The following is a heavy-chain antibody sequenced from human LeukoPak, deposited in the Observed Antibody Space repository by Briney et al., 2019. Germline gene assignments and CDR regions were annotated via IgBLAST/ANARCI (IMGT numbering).Heavy chain of an antibody. Sequence: PSETLSLTCTVSGGSISSSSYNWGWIRQPPGKGLEWLGSIYYSGSNSYNPSLKSRVTISVDASKNQFSLKLSSVTAADTAVYYCARHGRYYDFLTGYYYWFDPWGQGTLVTVSS. V-gene: IGHV4-39*01. CDR2: IYYSGSN. CDR1: GGSISSSSYN. CDR3: ARHGRYYDFLTGYYYWFDP. D-gene: IGHD3-9*01. J-gene: IGHJ5*02.